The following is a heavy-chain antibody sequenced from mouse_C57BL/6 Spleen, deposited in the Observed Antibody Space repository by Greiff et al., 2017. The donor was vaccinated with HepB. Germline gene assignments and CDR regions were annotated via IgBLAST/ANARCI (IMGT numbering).Heavy chain of an antibody. D-gene: IGHD2-4*01. CDR3: ARGDYGSYAMDY. CDR2: INYDGSST. Sequence: EVQRVESEGGLVQPGSSMKLSCTASGFTFSDYYMAWVRQVPEKGLEWVANINYDGSSTYYLDSLKSRFIISRDNAKNILYLQMSSLKSEDTATYYCARGDYGSYAMDYWGQGTSVTVSS. J-gene: IGHJ4*01. CDR1: GFTFSDYY. V-gene: IGHV5-16*01.